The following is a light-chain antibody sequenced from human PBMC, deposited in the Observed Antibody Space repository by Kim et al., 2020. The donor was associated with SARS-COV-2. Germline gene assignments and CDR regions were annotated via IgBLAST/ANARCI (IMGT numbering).Light chain of an antibody. J-gene: IGLJ1*01. CDR2: AYN. Sequence: RVAIACAGSRSNSGAGYDVHWYQQLPGTAPQVLIYAYNNRPSGVPERFSGSMSGTSASLAITGLQAEDEADYYCQSYDTSLSGYVFGTGTKVTVL. V-gene: IGLV1-40*01. CDR3: QSYDTSLSGYV. CDR1: RSNSGAGYD.